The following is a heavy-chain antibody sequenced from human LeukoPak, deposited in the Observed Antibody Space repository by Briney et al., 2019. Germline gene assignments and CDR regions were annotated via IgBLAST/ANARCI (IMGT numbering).Heavy chain of an antibody. D-gene: IGHD3-9*01. CDR3: AKDFVPGYYDILTGYDY. J-gene: IGHJ4*02. Sequence: GRSLRLSCAASGFTFSSYGMHWVRQAPGKGLEWVAVISYDGSNKYYADSVEGRFTISRDNSKNTLYLQMNSLRAEDTAVYYCAKDFVPGYYDILTGYDYWGQGTLVTVSS. CDR2: ISYDGSNK. V-gene: IGHV3-30*18. CDR1: GFTFSSYG.